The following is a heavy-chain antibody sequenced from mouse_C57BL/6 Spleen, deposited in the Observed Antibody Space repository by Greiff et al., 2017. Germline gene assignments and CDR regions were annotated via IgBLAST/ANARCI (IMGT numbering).Heavy chain of an antibody. Sequence: VQLQQSGPELVKPGASVKISCKASGYSFTSYYIHWVKQRPGQGLEWIGWIYPGSGNTKYNEKFKGKATLTADTSSSTAYMQLSSLTSEDSAVYYCARGGYDGYYAMDYWGQGTSVTVSS. J-gene: IGHJ4*01. CDR2: IYPGSGNT. D-gene: IGHD2-2*01. CDR1: GYSFTSYY. CDR3: ARGGYDGYYAMDY. V-gene: IGHV1-66*01.